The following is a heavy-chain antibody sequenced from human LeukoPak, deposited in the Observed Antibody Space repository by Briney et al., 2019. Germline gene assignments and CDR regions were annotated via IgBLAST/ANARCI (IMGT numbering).Heavy chain of an antibody. CDR3: ARQGGNYYDSSGYYSYFDY. D-gene: IGHD3-22*01. J-gene: IGHJ4*02. Sequence: GESLKISCKGSGYSFNTYWISWVRQMPGKGLEWMGRIDPSDSYTNYSPSFQGHVTISADKSISTAYLQWSSLKASDTAMYYCARQGGNYYDSSGYYSYFDYWGQGTLVTVSS. CDR1: GYSFNTYW. V-gene: IGHV5-10-1*01. CDR2: IDPSDSYT.